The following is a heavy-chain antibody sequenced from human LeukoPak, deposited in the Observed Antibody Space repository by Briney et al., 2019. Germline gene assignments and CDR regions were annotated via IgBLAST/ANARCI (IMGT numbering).Heavy chain of an antibody. CDR3: AREKPFYDSSGYYYPIAFDY. CDR2: ISSSGSTI. CDR1: GFTFSDYY. Sequence: GGSLRLSCAASGFTFSDYYMSWIRQAPGKGLEWVSYISSSGSTIYYADSVKGRFTISRDNAKNSLYLQMNSLRAEDTALYYCAREKPFYDSSGYYYPIAFDYWGQGTLVTVSS. V-gene: IGHV3-11*01. J-gene: IGHJ4*02. D-gene: IGHD3-22*01.